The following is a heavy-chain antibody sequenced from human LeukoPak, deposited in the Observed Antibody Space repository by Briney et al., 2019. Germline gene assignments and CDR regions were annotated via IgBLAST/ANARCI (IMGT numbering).Heavy chain of an antibody. J-gene: IGHJ5*02. CDR1: GYTFTGYY. CDR2: INPNSGGT. V-gene: IGHV1-2*02. D-gene: IGHD5-18*01. Sequence: GASVKVSCKASGYTFTGYYMHWVRQAPGQGLEWMGWINPNSGGTNYAQKFQGRVTMTRDTSISTAYMELSRLRSDDTAVYYCARSGGGYSYGPVKVDWFDPWGQGTLVTVSS. CDR3: ARSGGGYSYGPVKVDWFDP.